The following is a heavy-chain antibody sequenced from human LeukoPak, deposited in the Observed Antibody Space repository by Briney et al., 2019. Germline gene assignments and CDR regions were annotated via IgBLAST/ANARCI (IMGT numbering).Heavy chain of an antibody. CDR2: ISGSGGST. CDR3: AKEKALGWFGDLSSKPSNWFDP. V-gene: IGHV3-23*01. J-gene: IGHJ5*02. CDR1: GFTFSSYG. Sequence: GGTLRLSCAASGFTFSSYGMSWVRQAPGKGLEWVSAISGSGGSTYYADSVKGRFTISRDISKNTLYLQMNSLRAEDTAVYYCAKEKALGWFGDLSSKPSNWFDPWGQGTLVTVSS. D-gene: IGHD3-10*01.